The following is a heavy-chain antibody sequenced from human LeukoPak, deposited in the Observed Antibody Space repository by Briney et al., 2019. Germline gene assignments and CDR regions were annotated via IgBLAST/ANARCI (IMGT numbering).Heavy chain of an antibody. V-gene: IGHV1-18*01. CDR2: MSALNGNT. D-gene: IGHD3-10*01. J-gene: IGHJ4*02. CDR1: GYTFTNYG. Sequence: ASVKVSCKASGYTFTNYGISWVRQAPGQGLEWMGWMSALNGNTNYQHKFQGRVTMTTDTSKNTAYMELRSLRSEDTAVYYCAREGITMVRGVITDYWGQGTLVTVSS. CDR3: AREGITMVRGVITDY.